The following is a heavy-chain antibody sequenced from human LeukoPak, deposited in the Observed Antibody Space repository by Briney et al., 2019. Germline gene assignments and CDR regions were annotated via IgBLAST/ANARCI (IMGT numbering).Heavy chain of an antibody. CDR1: GGTFSSYA. Sequence: SVKVSCTASGGTFSSYAISWVRQAPGQGLEWMGGIIPIFGTANYAQKFQGRVAITADESTSTAYMELSSLRSEDTAVYYCARVAMGRGVAYLGFDPWGQGTLVTVSS. V-gene: IGHV1-69*13. J-gene: IGHJ5*02. D-gene: IGHD3-10*01. CDR2: IIPIFGTA. CDR3: ARVAMGRGVAYLGFDP.